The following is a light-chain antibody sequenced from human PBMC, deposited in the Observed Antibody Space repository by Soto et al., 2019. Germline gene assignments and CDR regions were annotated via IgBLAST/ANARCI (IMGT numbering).Light chain of an antibody. CDR1: TGAVTSGHY. CDR2: DTS. Sequence: QAVVTQEPSLTVSPGGTVTLTCGSSTGAVTSGHYPYWFQQKPGQAPRTLIYDTSNKHSWTPARFSGSLLGGKAALTLSGAQPEDEAEYYCLLSYCGAHEVFGGGTKVTVL. CDR3: LLSYCGAHEV. V-gene: IGLV7-46*01. J-gene: IGLJ3*02.